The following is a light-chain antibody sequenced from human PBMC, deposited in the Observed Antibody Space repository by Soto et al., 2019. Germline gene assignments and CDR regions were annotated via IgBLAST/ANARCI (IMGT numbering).Light chain of an antibody. CDR3: QQYNSYST. CDR1: QSISSW. J-gene: IGKJ1*01. CDR2: DAS. V-gene: IGKV1-5*01. Sequence: DSQRTHSPSTISSSLGDRVTITCRASQSISSWLAWYQQKPGKAPKLLIYDASSLQSGVPSRFSGSGSGTEFTLTISSLQTDDFATYYCQQYNSYSTFGQGTKVDIK.